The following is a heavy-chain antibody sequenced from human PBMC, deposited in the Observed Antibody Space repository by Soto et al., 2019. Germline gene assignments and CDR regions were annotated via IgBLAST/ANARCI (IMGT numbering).Heavy chain of an antibody. CDR2: ISGSGGST. CDR3: AKDLGLTTNYYYYGMDV. J-gene: IGHJ6*02. Sequence: PGGSLRLSCAASRFTFSSYGTSWVRQAPGKGLEWVSTISGSGGSTYYADSVKGRFTISRDNSKSTLYLQMSSLRAEDTAVYYCAKDLGLTTNYYYYGMDVWGQGTTVTVSS. CDR1: RFTFSSYG. V-gene: IGHV3-23*01. D-gene: IGHD1-1*01.